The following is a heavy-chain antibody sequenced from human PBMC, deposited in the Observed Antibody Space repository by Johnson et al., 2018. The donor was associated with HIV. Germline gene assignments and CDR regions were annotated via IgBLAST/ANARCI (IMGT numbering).Heavy chain of an antibody. Sequence: EQLVESGGGVVQPGRSLRLSCATSGFTLSNFGIHWVRQAPGKGLEWVSGINWNGGSIGYADSVKGRFTISSDNAKNSLYLQMNSLRAEDTALYYCAREFESPETDFWSGDDAFDIWGQGTMVTVSS. CDR2: INWNGGSI. J-gene: IGHJ3*02. D-gene: IGHD3-3*01. CDR1: GFTLSNFG. V-gene: IGHV3-20*04. CDR3: AREFESPETDFWSGDDAFDI.